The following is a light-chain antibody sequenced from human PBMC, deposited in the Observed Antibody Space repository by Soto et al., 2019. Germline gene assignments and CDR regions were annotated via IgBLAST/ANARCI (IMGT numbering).Light chain of an antibody. CDR1: NIGSKS. J-gene: IGLJ2*01. CDR3: QVWDSSSDLRV. Sequence: SYELTQPPSVSVAPGKTARITCGGNNIGSKSVHWYQQKPGQAPVLVIYYDSDRPSGIPERFSGSNSGNTATLTINRVEAGDEADYYCQVWDSSSDLRVFGGGTKLTVL. V-gene: IGLV3-21*04. CDR2: YDS.